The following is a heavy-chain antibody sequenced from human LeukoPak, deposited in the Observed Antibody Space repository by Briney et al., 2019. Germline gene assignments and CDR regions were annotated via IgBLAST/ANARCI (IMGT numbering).Heavy chain of an antibody. V-gene: IGHV3-30*04. CDR2: ISYDGTNK. CDR3: SREWRYDSDY. Sequence: SGGSLRLSCAASGFTFSNYAMHWVRQAPGKGLEWVAVISYDGTNKYYADSVKGRFTISRDNSKNTLYLQMNSLRAEDTAVYYCSREWRYDSDYWGQGTSVTVSS. CDR1: GFTFSNYA. J-gene: IGHJ4*02. D-gene: IGHD3-22*01.